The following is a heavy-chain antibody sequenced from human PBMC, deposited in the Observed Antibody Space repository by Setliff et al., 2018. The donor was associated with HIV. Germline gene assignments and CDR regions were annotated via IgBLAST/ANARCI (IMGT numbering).Heavy chain of an antibody. CDR3: AKELAASGLGYFDS. CDR2: ILSTGERT. V-gene: IGHV3-23*01. D-gene: IGHD3-22*01. J-gene: IGHJ4*02. CDR1: GFTFSTYA. Sequence: GGSLRLSCAATGFTFSTYAMSWVRQAPGEGLEWVSAILSTGERTSYADSVKGRFTISRDNSKNTVYLQMNSLRAEDTAEYYCAKELAASGLGYFDSWGRGILVTVSS.